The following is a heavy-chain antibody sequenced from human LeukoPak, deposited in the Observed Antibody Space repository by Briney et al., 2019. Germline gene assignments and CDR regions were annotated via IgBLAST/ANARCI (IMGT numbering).Heavy chain of an antibody. CDR1: GFTFSSYG. J-gene: IGHJ4*02. CDR2: IWYDGSNK. D-gene: IGHD3-3*01. CDR3: AKDSNDFWSGYYPAGYFDD. V-gene: IGHV3-33*06. Sequence: PGRSLRLSCAASGFTFSSYGMHWVRQAPGKGLEWVAVIWYDGSNKYYADSVKGRFTISRDNSKNTLYLQMNSLRAEDTAVYYCAKDSNDFWSGYYPAGYFDDWGQGTLVTVSS.